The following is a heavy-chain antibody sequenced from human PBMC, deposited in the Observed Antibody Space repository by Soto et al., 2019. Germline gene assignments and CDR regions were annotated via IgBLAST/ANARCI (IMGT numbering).Heavy chain of an antibody. Sequence: GGAPGPSCGAPGFILSDNWRQLVRQRPGKGLVWVSRIYTTTNYADSVKGRFIISRDNAKNTLYLQMNGLRDEDTAVYYCLRGDSGYGNFDYSGRGILVTVPS. CDR1: GFILSDNW. CDR3: LRGDSGYGNFDY. V-gene: IGHV3-74*01. CDR2: IYTTT. D-gene: IGHD5-12*01. J-gene: IGHJ4*02.